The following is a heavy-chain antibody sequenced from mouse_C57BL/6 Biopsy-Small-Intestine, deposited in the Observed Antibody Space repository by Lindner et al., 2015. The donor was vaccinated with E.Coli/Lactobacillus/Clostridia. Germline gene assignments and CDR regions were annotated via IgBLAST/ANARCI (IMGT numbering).Heavy chain of an antibody. Sequence: VQLQESGPGLVKPGASVKIPCKASGYTFTDYHMDWVKQSHGMSLEWIGDINPNNGGSIYNQKFKGKATLTVDKSSSTAYMELRSLTSEDTAVYYCARRDYYDYGMEYWGQGTSVTVSS. CDR3: ARRDYYDYGMEY. J-gene: IGHJ4*01. CDR2: INPNNGGS. CDR1: GYTFTDYH. D-gene: IGHD2-4*01. V-gene: IGHV1-18*01.